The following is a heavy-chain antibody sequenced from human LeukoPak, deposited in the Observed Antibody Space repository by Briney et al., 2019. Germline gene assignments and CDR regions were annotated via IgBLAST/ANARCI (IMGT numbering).Heavy chain of an antibody. CDR1: EFTFSSYG. Sequence: GGTLRLSCAASEFTFSSYGMSWVRQAPGKGLEWVSGIGGSGGNKKYADSVKGRFTISRDNSKNTLYLEVISLTAEDTAAYYCAKDDAWLRFGEWSQGTLVTVSS. J-gene: IGHJ4*02. D-gene: IGHD3-10*01. CDR2: IGGSGGNK. V-gene: IGHV3-23*01. CDR3: AKDDAWLRFGE.